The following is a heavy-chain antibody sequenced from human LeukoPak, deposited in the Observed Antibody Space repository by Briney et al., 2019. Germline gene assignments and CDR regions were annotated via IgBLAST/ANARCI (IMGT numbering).Heavy chain of an antibody. CDR1: GYTFTTYD. CDR3: ARVGELRSFDWLSPYCFDS. CDR2: MNPDSGNT. J-gene: IGHJ4*02. D-gene: IGHD3-9*01. V-gene: IGHV1-8*03. Sequence: ASVKVSCKASGYTFTTYDIHWVRQATGQGLEWVGWMNPDSGNTGYAQKFQGRLTITRNTSIGTAYMELSSLRSEDTAVYYCARVGELRSFDWLSPYCFDSWGQGTLVTVSS.